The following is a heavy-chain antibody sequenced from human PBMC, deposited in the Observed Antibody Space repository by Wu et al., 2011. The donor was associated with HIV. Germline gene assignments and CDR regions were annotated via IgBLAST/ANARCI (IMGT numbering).Heavy chain of an antibody. J-gene: IGHJ4*02. D-gene: IGHD3-10*01. CDR1: GYNFAGFY. CDR2: INPDSGNT. Sequence: SVKVSCKASGYNFAGFYMHWVRQAPGQGLEWMAWINPDSGNTIYAQNFHGRVTVTRDMSTTTSFMELKTLTSDDTAVYYCARGLPGEWLPRSDWGQGTLLSVSS. V-gene: IGHV1-2*02. CDR3: ARGLPGEWLPRSD.